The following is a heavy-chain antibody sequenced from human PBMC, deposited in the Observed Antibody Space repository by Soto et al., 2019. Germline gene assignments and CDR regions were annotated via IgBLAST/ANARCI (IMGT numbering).Heavy chain of an antibody. Sequence: PSETLSLTCTVCGGSISSDYWSWIRLPAGKGLEWIGRFYTSGSTNYNPSLKSRVTMSEDTSKNQFSLKLSSVTAADTAVYYCAREHWELPYYYYGMDVWGQGTTVTVSS. V-gene: IGHV4-4*07. J-gene: IGHJ6*02. CDR3: AREHWELPYYYYGMDV. CDR2: FYTSGST. D-gene: IGHD1-26*01. CDR1: GGSISSDY.